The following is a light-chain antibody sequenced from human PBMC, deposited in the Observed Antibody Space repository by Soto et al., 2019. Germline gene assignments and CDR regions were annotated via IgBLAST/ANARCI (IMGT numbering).Light chain of an antibody. V-gene: IGKV1-27*01. CDR1: RGIGNY. CDR2: AIS. CDR3: QNDCGAPWT. J-gene: IGKJ1*01. Sequence: DIQMTQSPSSLSASVGDRVTITCRASRGIGNYLAWYQQRPGKVPELLIYAISTLQSGVPSRFSGRGSGTDFTLTVISLQHEDLATYSCQNDCGAPWTVGRGTKVEIK.